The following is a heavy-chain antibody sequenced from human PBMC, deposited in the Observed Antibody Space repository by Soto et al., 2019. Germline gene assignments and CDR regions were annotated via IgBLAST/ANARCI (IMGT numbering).Heavy chain of an antibody. D-gene: IGHD6-19*01. V-gene: IGHV3-23*01. J-gene: IGHJ4*02. CDR3: AKGRRSSGYNIDY. CDR1: GFTFSSYA. CDR2: ISGSGDAT. Sequence: EVQLLESGGGLVQPGGPLSLFCAASGFTFSSYAMSWVRQAPGKGLEWVSAISGSGDATYYADSVRGRFTISRVNSRNTLYLQMTSLRAEDTAVYYCAKGRRSSGYNIDYWGQGTLVTVSS.